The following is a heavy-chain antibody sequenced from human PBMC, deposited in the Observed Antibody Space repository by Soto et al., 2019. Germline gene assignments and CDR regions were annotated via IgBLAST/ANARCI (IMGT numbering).Heavy chain of an antibody. CDR1: GDSISSYY. Sequence: SETLSLTCTVSGDSISSYYWGWIRQPPGKGLEWIGYIHSRGSTNYNPSLKSRVTISVDVSKSQFSLNLRSVTAADTAVYYCARGGPSSGYYYGSDYWGQGTLVTVSS. CDR3: ARGGPSSGYYYGSDY. CDR2: IHSRGST. V-gene: IGHV4-59*01. J-gene: IGHJ4*02. D-gene: IGHD3-22*01.